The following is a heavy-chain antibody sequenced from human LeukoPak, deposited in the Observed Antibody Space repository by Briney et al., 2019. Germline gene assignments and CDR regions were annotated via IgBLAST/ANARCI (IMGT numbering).Heavy chain of an antibody. D-gene: IGHD3-3*01. CDR2: IRYDGSNK. V-gene: IGHV3-30*02. CDR1: GFTFSSYG. Sequence: PGGSLRLSCAASGFTFSSYGMHWVRQAPGKGLEWVAFIRYDGSNKYYADYVKGRFTISRDNSKNTLYLQMNSLRAEDTAVYYCAKDYQRNPFWSGYYNPWFDPWGQGTLVTVSS. CDR3: AKDYQRNPFWSGYYNPWFDP. J-gene: IGHJ5*02.